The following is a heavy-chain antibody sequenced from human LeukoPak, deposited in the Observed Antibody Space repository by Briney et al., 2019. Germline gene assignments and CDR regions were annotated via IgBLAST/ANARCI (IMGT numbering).Heavy chain of an antibody. CDR1: GFTFNNYV. CDR3: ARASGIYGSGWYFDY. CDR2: INGGGYNT. J-gene: IGHJ4*02. V-gene: IGHV3-23*01. D-gene: IGHD6-19*01. Sequence: GGSLRLSCAASGFTFNNYVMSWVRQAPGKGLEWVSTINGGGYNTYYADSVKGRFTISRDNSKNTLSLQVNTLRVEDTAVYYCARASGIYGSGWYFDYWGQGTLVTVSS.